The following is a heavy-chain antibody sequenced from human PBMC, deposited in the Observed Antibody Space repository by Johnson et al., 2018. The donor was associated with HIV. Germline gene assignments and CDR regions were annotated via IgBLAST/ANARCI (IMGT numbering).Heavy chain of an antibody. CDR2: IGTAGDT. J-gene: IGHJ3*02. Sequence: VQLVESGGELVQPGGSLRLSCAASGFTFSSYAVHWVRQATGKGLEWVSAIGTAGDTSYPGSVKGRFTISRENAKNSLYLQMNSLRAGDTAVYYCARGLSYYYDSSGSDAFDIWGQGTMVTVSS. V-gene: IGHV3-13*01. D-gene: IGHD3-22*01. CDR1: GFTFSSYA. CDR3: ARGLSYYYDSSGSDAFDI.